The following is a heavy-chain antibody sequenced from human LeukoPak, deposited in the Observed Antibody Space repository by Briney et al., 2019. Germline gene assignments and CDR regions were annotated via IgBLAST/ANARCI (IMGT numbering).Heavy chain of an antibody. D-gene: IGHD6-13*01. V-gene: IGHV3-23*01. J-gene: IGHJ4*02. Sequence: GGSLRLSCAASGFTFSSYAMSWVRQAPGKGLEWVSAISGSGGSTYYADSVKGRFTISRDNSKNTLYLQMNSLRAEDTAVYYCAKAGYSSSSLYYFDYWGQGTLVTVSS. CDR3: AKAGYSSSSLYYFDY. CDR2: ISGSGGST. CDR1: GFTFSSYA.